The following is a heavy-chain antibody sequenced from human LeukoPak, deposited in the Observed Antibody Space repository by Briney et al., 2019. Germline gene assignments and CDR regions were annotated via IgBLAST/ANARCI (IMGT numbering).Heavy chain of an antibody. Sequence: SETLSLTCTVSGGSISSSSYYWGWIRQPPGKGLEWIGSIYYSGSTYYNPSLKSRVTISVDTSKNQFSLRLSSVTAADTAVYYCARHGSECYDLDYWGQGTLVTVSS. CDR2: IYYSGST. CDR1: GGSISSSSYY. V-gene: IGHV4-39*01. CDR3: ARHGSECYDLDY. D-gene: IGHD2-21*01. J-gene: IGHJ4*02.